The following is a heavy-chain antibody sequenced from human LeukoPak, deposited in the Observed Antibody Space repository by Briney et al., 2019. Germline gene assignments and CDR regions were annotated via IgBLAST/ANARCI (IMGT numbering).Heavy chain of an antibody. V-gene: IGHV3-9*01. J-gene: IGHJ4*02. Sequence: GGSPRLSCAASGFTFDDYAMHWVRQAPGKGLEWVSGISWNSGSIGYADSVKGRFTISRDNAKNSLYLQMNSLRAEDTALYYCAKDISRYYDSSGYPDYWGQGTLVTVSS. CDR2: ISWNSGSI. CDR3: AKDISRYYDSSGYPDY. D-gene: IGHD3-22*01. CDR1: GFTFDDYA.